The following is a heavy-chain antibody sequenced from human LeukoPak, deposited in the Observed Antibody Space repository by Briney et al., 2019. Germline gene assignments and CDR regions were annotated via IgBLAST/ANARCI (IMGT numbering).Heavy chain of an antibody. CDR3: ARGLLYYDSSGLYY. D-gene: IGHD3-22*01. V-gene: IGHV4-59*01. CDR2: IYYNGDT. J-gene: IGHJ4*02. Sequence: PSETLSLTCTVSGGSMNNYYWTWIRQPPGRGLEWIGYIYYNGDTIYNPSLKSRLTISVDTSKNQISLRLRSVAAADTAVYYCARGLLYYDSSGLYYWGQGTLVSVSS. CDR1: GGSMNNYY.